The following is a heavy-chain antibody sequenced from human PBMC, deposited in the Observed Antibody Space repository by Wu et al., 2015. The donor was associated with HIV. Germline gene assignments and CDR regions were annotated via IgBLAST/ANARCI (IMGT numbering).Heavy chain of an antibody. D-gene: IGHD6-19*01. Sequence: QVQLVQSGAEVKKPGSSVKVSCKASGGTFSNFGVSWVRQAPGQGLEWVGGIIPTFGTANYAQKFQGRVTIIADETTTTAYMEVSSLTSEDTAVYYCATDFDYISGFVYWGQGTLVTVSS. CDR1: GGTFSNFG. CDR2: IIPTFGTA. J-gene: IGHJ4*02. V-gene: IGHV1-69*12. CDR3: ATDFDYISGFVY.